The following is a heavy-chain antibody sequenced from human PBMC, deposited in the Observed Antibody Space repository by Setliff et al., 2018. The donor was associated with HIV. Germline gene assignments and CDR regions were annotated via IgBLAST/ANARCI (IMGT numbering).Heavy chain of an antibody. J-gene: IGHJ4*02. CDR2: INTHSGYT. CDR1: GYTFNNYG. CDR3: ARGKTWLRFLDY. D-gene: IGHD5-12*01. V-gene: IGHV1-18*01. Sequence: WASVKVSCKASGYTFNNYGIRWVRQAPGQGLEWMGWINTHSGYTNYAQNVQGRVTVTMDTSTSTAYMELRSLKSDDTAVYYCARGKTWLRFLDYWGQGTLVTVSS.